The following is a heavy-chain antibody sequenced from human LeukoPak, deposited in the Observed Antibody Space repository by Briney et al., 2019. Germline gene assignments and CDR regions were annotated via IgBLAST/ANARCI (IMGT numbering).Heavy chain of an antibody. CDR2: IWYDGSYK. Sequence: AGGCLRLSCAASGFTFSNYGMHWVRQAPGKGLDWVAVIWYDGSYKYYADSVKGRFTISRDNSKNTLYLQMNSLRAEDTAVYYCAKVVQYTASTGTGLDYWGQGSLVSVSS. CDR3: AKVVQYTASTGTGLDY. V-gene: IGHV3-33*06. J-gene: IGHJ4*02. D-gene: IGHD6-13*01. CDR1: GFTFSNYG.